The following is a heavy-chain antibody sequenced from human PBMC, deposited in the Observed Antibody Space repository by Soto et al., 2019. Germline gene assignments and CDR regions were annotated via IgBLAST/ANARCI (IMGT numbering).Heavy chain of an antibody. J-gene: IGHJ6*02. CDR1: GGSISSYY. CDR2: ICSSGGT. V-gene: IGHV4-4*07. Sequence: NPSETLSLTCTVSGGSISSYYWSWIRQPAGKGLEWIGRICSSGGTNYNPSLESRVTMSVDTSKKRFSLKLNSVTAADTAVYYCARGAAAGVDYGMDVWGQGTTVTVSS. D-gene: IGHD6-13*01. CDR3: ARGAAAGVDYGMDV.